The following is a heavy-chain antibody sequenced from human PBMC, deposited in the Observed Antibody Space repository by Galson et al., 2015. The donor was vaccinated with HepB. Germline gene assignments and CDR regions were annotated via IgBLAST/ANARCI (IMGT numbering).Heavy chain of an antibody. D-gene: IGHD4-11*01. CDR2: VKGKIDGETT. Sequence: SLRLSCADSGLTFNNAWVSWVRQAPGKGLEWVGRVKGKIDGETTDYAAPVKGRFIISRDDSGNTVYLQINSLKTEDTALYYCTTYSAGRPEYFQYWGQGTLSPSPQ. V-gene: IGHV3-15*01. CDR3: TTYSAGRPEYFQY. CDR1: GLTFNNAW. J-gene: IGHJ1*01.